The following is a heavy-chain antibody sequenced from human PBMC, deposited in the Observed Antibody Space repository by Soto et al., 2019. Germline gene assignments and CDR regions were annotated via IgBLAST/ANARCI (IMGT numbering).Heavy chain of an antibody. D-gene: IGHD5-12*01. J-gene: IGHJ2*01. Sequence: QVQLVQSGAEVKKPGSSVKVSCKASGGTFSNYPISWVRQAPGQGLEWMGGIIPIFGTVNYAQTFQGRVTITADEATSTADMELSSLRSEDTAVYICARGNHRWLQLWYFDLCGRGTLVTVSS. CDR3: ARGNHRWLQLWYFDL. CDR2: IIPIFGTV. CDR1: GGTFSNYP. V-gene: IGHV1-69*12.